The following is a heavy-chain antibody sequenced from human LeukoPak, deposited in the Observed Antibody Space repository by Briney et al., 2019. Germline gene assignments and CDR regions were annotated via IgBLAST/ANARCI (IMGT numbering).Heavy chain of an antibody. CDR2: INQDGSEK. Sequence: PGGSLRLSCAASGFTFSTFWMSWVRRAPGKGLEWVANINQDGSEKYYVDSMKGRFTVSRDNAKNSLYLQMDSLRAEDTAVYYCARGGTFVSDYWGQGTLVTVSS. D-gene: IGHD1-1*01. J-gene: IGHJ4*02. V-gene: IGHV3-7*01. CDR1: GFTFSTFW. CDR3: ARGGTFVSDY.